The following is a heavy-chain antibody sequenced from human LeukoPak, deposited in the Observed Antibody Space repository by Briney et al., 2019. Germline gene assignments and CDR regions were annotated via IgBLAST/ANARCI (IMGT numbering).Heavy chain of an antibody. CDR1: GGPISSYY. D-gene: IGHD3-3*01. J-gene: IGHJ2*01. V-gene: IGHV4-59*01. CDR2: IYYSGST. Sequence: SETLSLTCTVSGGPISSYYWSWIRQPPGKGLEWIGYIYYSGSTNYNPSLKSRVTISVDTSKNQFSLKLSSVTAADTAVYYCARDRFWSGTNWYFDLWGRGTLVTVSS. CDR3: ARDRFWSGTNWYFDL.